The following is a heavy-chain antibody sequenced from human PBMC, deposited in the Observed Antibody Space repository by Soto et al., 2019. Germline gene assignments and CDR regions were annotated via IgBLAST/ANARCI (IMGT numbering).Heavy chain of an antibody. J-gene: IGHJ6*03. CDR2: IYYSGST. V-gene: IGHV4-59*08. CDR1: GGSISSYY. CDR3: ARRSPTVTTDYYYYYMDV. Sequence: SETLSLTCTVSGGSISSYYWSWIRQPPGKGLEWIGYIYYSGSTNYNPSLKSRVTISVDTSKNQFSLKLSSVTAADTALYYFARRSPTVTTDYYYYYMDVWGKGTTVTVSS. D-gene: IGHD4-4*01.